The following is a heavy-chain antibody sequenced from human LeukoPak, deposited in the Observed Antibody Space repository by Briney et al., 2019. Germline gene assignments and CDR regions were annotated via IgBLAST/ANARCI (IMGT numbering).Heavy chain of an antibody. Sequence: SETLSLTCTVSGGSISSSSYYWGWIRQPPGKGLEWIVSIYYSGSTYYNPSLKSRVTISVDTSKYQFSLKLRSVTAADTAAYYCARHDGSYPGYYFDYWGQGTLVTVSS. CDR3: ARHDGSYPGYYFDY. V-gene: IGHV4-39*01. CDR2: IYYSGST. J-gene: IGHJ4*02. D-gene: IGHD1-26*01. CDR1: GGSISSSSYY.